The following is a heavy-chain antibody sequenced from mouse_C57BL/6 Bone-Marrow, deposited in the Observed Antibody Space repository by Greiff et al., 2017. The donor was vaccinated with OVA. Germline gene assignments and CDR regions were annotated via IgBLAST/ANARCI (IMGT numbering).Heavy chain of an antibody. D-gene: IGHD1-1*01. CDR1: GYSITSGYY. J-gene: IGHJ4*01. Sequence: DVKLQESGPGLVKPSQSLSLTCSVTGYSITSGYYWNWIRQFPGNKLEWMGYISYDGSNNYNPSLKNRISITRDTSKNQFFLKLNSVTTEDTATYYCARESFYYGSSYVGAMDYWGQGTSVTVSS. CDR3: ARESFYYGSSYVGAMDY. CDR2: ISYDGSN. V-gene: IGHV3-6*01.